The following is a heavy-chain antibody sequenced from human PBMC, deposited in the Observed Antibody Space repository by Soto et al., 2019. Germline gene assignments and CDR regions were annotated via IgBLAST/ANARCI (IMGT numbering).Heavy chain of an antibody. D-gene: IGHD6-13*01. CDR1: GDSISGSPYF. CDR2: IFYDGYT. Sequence: QLQLQESGPGLVKPSETLSLTCTVSGDSISGSPYFWGWIRQPPGKGLEWIASIFYDGYTYYTPSLKSRAIISVDTSKNQFSLKLTSVAAADTAIYFCARLQAAVPHYWGQGTLVMVSS. CDR3: ARLQAAVPHY. V-gene: IGHV4-39*01. J-gene: IGHJ4*02.